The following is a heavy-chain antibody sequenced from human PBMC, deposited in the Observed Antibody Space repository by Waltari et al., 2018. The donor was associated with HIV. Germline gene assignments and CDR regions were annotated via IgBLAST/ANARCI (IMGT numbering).Heavy chain of an antibody. CDR3: ARVYWPYGMDV. J-gene: IGHJ6*02. Sequence: ELQLVESGGGLIQSGESLRLSCAASGYTVSGNYRSWVVRNNYTSWVRQAPGKGLEWVSLIYAGGSTDYADSVKGRFTISRDESKNTLYLQMSSLRAEDTAVYYCARVYWPYGMDVWGQGTSVTVSS. CDR2: IYAGGST. V-gene: IGHV3-53*01. CDR1: GYTVSGNY. D-gene: IGHD2-15*01.